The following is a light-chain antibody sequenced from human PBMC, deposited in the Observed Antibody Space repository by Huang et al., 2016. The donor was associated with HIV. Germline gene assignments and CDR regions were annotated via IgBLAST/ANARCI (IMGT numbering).Light chain of an antibody. CDR3: QKYNSAPYT. CDR1: QGAGNS. CDR2: AAS. J-gene: IGKJ2*01. V-gene: IGKV1-27*01. Sequence: DIQMNQSPSSLSTSVGDRVTITCRASQGAGNSLAWYQQKPGKVPKLLIYAASTLRSGVPSRFSGSGSGTEFTLTISGLQPEDVATYYCQKYNSAPYTFGQGTKLEIK.